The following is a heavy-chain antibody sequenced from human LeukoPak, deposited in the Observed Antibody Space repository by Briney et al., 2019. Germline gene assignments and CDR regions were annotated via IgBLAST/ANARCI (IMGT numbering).Heavy chain of an antibody. D-gene: IGHD3-10*01. CDR1: GYTFTGYY. CDR3: ARMGFGDYYYYMDV. Sequence: ASVKVSCKASGYTFTGYYMHWVRLAPGQGLEWMGWINPNSGGTNYAQKFQGRVTMTRDTSISTAYMELSRLRSDDTAVYYCARMGFGDYYYYMDVWGKGTTVTVSS. V-gene: IGHV1-2*02. CDR2: INPNSGGT. J-gene: IGHJ6*03.